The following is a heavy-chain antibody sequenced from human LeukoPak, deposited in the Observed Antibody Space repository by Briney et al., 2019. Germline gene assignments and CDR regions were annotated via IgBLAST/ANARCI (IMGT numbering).Heavy chain of an antibody. Sequence: GGSLRLSCAASGFTVNSNYLSWVRQAPGKGLEWVSTLYNTGNTSYADSVKGRFSISRDNSKNTLFLPMKTLRPEDAAVYYCARLTPGAGILYFVDWGPGTLVTVSS. CDR2: LYNTGNT. D-gene: IGHD2-2*02. J-gene: IGHJ4*02. V-gene: IGHV3-53*01. CDR3: ARLTPGAGILYFVD. CDR1: GFTVNSNY.